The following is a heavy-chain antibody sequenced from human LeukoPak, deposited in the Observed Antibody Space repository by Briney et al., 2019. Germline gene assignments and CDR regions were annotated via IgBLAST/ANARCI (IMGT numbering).Heavy chain of an antibody. CDR2: INHSGST. D-gene: IGHD3-10*01. Sequence: SETLSLTCAVYGGSFSGYYWSWIRQPPGKGLEWIGEINHSGSTNYNPSLKSRVTISVDTSKNQFSLKLSSVTAADTAVYYCARDPYYYGSGSYSTPYFDYWGQGTLVTVSS. CDR3: ARDPYYYGSGSYSTPYFDY. V-gene: IGHV4-34*01. CDR1: GGSFSGYY. J-gene: IGHJ4*02.